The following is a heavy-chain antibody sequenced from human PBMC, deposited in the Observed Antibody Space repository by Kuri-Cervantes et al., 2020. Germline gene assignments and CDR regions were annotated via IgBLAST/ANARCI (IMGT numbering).Heavy chain of an antibody. Sequence: GESLKISCAASGFTFSSYSMNWVRQAPGKGLEWVSYISSSSSTIYYADSVKGRFTISRDNSKNTLYLQMNSLRAEDTAVYYCARDSGFGIFGVVTYYFDYWGQGTLVTVSS. D-gene: IGHD3-3*01. V-gene: IGHV3-48*01. CDR1: GFTFSSYS. CDR2: ISSSSSTI. J-gene: IGHJ4*02. CDR3: ARDSGFGIFGVVTYYFDY.